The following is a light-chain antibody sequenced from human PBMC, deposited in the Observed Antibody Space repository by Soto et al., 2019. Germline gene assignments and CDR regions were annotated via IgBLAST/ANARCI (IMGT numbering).Light chain of an antibody. V-gene: IGLV1-40*01. CDR1: SSNIGAGYE. J-gene: IGLJ1*01. CDR2: GNG. CDR3: QSYDSGLSGSEV. Sequence: QSALTQPRSVSGAPGQRVTISCTGTSSNIGAGYEVHWYQQLPGTAPKLLVSGNGNRPSGVPDRMSASKSGTSASLAITGLQAEDEADYYCQSYDSGLSGSEVFGTGTKLTVL.